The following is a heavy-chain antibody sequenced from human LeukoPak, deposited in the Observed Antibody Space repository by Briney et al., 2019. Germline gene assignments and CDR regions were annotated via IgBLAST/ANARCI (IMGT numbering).Heavy chain of an antibody. D-gene: IGHD4-17*01. J-gene: IGHJ4*02. V-gene: IGHV1-69*04. Sequence: SVKVSCKASGGTFSSYAISWVRQAAGQGLEWMGRIIPILGIANYAQKFQGRVTITADKSTSTAYMELSSLRSEDTAVYYCARLSGARYGHYFDYWGQGTLVTVSS. CDR3: ARLSGARYGHYFDY. CDR1: GGTFSSYA. CDR2: IIPILGIA.